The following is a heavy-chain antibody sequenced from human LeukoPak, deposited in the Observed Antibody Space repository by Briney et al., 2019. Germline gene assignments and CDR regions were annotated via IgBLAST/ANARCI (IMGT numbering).Heavy chain of an antibody. D-gene: IGHD3-22*01. CDR2: INPNSGGT. V-gene: IGHV1-2*02. J-gene: IGHJ5*02. CDR3: AISYDSSGYVWFDP. CDR1: GYTFTGYY. Sequence: ASVKVSCKASGYTFTGYYMHWVRQAPGQGLEWMGWINPNSGGTNYAQKFQGRVTMTRDTSISTAYMELSRLRPDDTAVYYCAISYDSSGYVWFDPWGQGTLVTVSS.